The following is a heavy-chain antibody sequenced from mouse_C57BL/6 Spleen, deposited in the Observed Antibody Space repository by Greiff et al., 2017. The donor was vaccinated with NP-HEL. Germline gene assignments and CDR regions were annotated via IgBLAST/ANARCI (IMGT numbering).Heavy chain of an antibody. Sequence: EVQLQQSGPELVKPGASVKISCKASGYTFTDYYMNWVKQSHGKSLEWIGDINPNNGGTSYNQKFKGKATLTVDKSSSTAYMELRSLTSEDSAVYYCARDYYGSPYWYFDVWGTGTTVTVSS. CDR1: GYTFTDYY. J-gene: IGHJ1*03. CDR2: INPNNGGT. V-gene: IGHV1-26*01. D-gene: IGHD1-1*01. CDR3: ARDYYGSPYWYFDV.